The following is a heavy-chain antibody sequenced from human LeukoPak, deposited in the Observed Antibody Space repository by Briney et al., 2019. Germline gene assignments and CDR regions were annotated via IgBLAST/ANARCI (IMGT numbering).Heavy chain of an antibody. CDR1: GGSFSGYY. CDR2: INHSGST. V-gene: IGHV4-34*01. J-gene: IGHJ5*02. Sequence: PSETLSLTCAVYGGSFSGYYWSWIRQPPGKGLEWIGEINHSGSTNYNPSLKSRVTISVDTSKNQFSLKLSSVTAADTAVFYCARLGNTYSSSYWFDPWGQGTLVTVSS. CDR3: ARLGNTYSSSYWFDP. D-gene: IGHD6-19*01.